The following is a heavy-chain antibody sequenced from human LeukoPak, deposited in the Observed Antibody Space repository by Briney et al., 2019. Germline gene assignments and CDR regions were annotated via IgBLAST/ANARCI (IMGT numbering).Heavy chain of an antibody. V-gene: IGHV1-2*06. J-gene: IGHJ4*02. CDR1: GYTFTGYY. CDR2: INPNSGGT. D-gene: IGHD6-19*01. Sequence: ASVKVSCKASGYTFTGYYMHWVRQAPGQGLEWMGRINPNSGGTNYAQKFQGRVTMTRDTSISTAYMELSRLRSDDTAVYYCARDLGSSGWYFLYYFDYWGQGTLVTVSS. CDR3: ARDLGSSGWYFLYYFDY.